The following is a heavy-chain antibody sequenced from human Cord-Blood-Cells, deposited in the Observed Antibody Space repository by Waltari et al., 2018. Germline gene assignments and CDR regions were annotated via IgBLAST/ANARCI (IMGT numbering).Heavy chain of an antibody. CDR2: IYSGGST. CDR1: GFTVSSNY. Sequence: EVQLVESGGGLIQPGGSLRLYCAASGFTVSSNYMTSVRQAPGKGLEWVSVIYSGGSTYYADSVKGRFTISRDNSKNTLYLQMNSLRAEDTAVYYCAREFYSGSYYFDYWGQGTLVTVSS. CDR3: AREFYSGSYYFDY. J-gene: IGHJ4*02. D-gene: IGHD1-26*01. V-gene: IGHV3-53*01.